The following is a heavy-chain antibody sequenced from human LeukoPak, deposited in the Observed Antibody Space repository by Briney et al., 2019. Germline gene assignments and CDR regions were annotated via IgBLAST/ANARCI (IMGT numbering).Heavy chain of an antibody. V-gene: IGHV4-59*01. D-gene: IGHD3-16*01. Sequence: PSETLSLACSVSGGSITTFYWSWIRQSPGKGLEWIGYMYYRGNTNYDPSLKSRVTISPDTSRTELSLRLNSVTPADTAIYFCAGGGGDFDFWGQGVLVTVSS. CDR1: GGSITTFY. CDR3: AGGGGDFDF. J-gene: IGHJ4*01. CDR2: MYYRGNT.